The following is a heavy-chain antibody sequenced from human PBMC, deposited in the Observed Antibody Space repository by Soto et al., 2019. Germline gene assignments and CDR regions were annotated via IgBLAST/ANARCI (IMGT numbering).Heavy chain of an antibody. CDR2: MNPNSGNT. CDR3: AGGMVRGPMGGY. J-gene: IGHJ4*02. Sequence: EASVKVSCKASGYTFTSYDINWVRQATGQGLEWMGWMNPNSGNTGYAQKFQGRVTMTRNTSISTAYMELSSLRSENKAVYYCAGGMVRGPMGGYWGQETLLTVSS. V-gene: IGHV1-8*01. CDR1: GYTFTSYD. D-gene: IGHD3-10*01.